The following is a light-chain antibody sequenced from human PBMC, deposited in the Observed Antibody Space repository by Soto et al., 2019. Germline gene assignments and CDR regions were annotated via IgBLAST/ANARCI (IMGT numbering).Light chain of an antibody. CDR2: WAS. V-gene: IGKV4-1*01. J-gene: IGKJ4*01. CDR3: HQYYTTLVT. CDR1: QSVFYSSNNKNY. Sequence: DIVMTQSPDSLAVSLGERATINCKSSQSVFYSSNNKNYLAWYQQKPGQPPKLLIYWASTRESGVPDRFSGSGSGTDFTLTIGSLQAEDVALYYCHQYYTTLVTFGGGTKVEIK.